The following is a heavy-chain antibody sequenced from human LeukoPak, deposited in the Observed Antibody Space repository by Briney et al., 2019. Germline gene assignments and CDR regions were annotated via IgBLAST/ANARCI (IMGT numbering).Heavy chain of an antibody. CDR2: IIPIFGTA. CDR3: ARTDCGGDCYSSRGWFDP. D-gene: IGHD2-21*02. V-gene: IGHV1-69*06. Sequence: SVKVSCKASGYTFSGYYIHWVRQAPGQGLEWMGGIIPIFGTANYAQKFQGRVTITADKSTSTVYMDLSSLRSEDTAVYYCARTDCGGDCYSSRGWFDPWGQGTLVTVSS. J-gene: IGHJ5*02. CDR1: GYTFSGYY.